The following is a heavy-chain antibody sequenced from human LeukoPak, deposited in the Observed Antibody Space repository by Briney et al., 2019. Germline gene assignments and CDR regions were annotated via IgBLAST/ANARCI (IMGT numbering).Heavy chain of an antibody. CDR2: IYTSGST. V-gene: IGHV4-4*07. CDR3: ARGGELDWYYFDY. J-gene: IGHJ4*02. Sequence: PSETLSLTCTVSGGAISRDYWSWVRQPARKGLGWIGRIYTSGSTNYNPSLKSRVTMSLETSKTQLSLKLSSVPAADTAVYYCARGGELDWYYFDYWGQGNLVTVSS. CDR1: GGAISRDY. D-gene: IGHD1-26*01.